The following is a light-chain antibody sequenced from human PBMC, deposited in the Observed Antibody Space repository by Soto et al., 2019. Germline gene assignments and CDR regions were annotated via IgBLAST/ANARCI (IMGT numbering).Light chain of an antibody. CDR2: RAS. J-gene: IGKJ1*01. V-gene: IGKV3-15*01. CDR3: LQYHNLWA. CDR1: QNIYYY. Sequence: ILMTQSPATVSVSPGESATLSCRASQNIYYYVAWYQHRPGQAPRLLIYRASTRAPGVPARFSGSGSGTEFTLTISSLQPEDFTVYSCLQYHNLWAFGQGTKVDIK.